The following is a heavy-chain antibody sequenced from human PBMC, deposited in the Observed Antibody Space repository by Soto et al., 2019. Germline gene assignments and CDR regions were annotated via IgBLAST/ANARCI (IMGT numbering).Heavy chain of an antibody. CDR2: IRHDGSNI. Sequence: QVQLVESGGGVVQSGRSLRLSCAASGFNFNVYGMHWVRQTPGKGLEWVAVIRHDGSNIHYGDSVKGRFTISRDNSKNTGYLEMNSLGAEDTAVYYCVRDGVGATTFFGYFDYWGQGTLAPGSS. D-gene: IGHD1-26*01. V-gene: IGHV3-33*01. J-gene: IGHJ4*02. CDR3: VRDGVGATTFFGYFDY. CDR1: GFNFNVYG.